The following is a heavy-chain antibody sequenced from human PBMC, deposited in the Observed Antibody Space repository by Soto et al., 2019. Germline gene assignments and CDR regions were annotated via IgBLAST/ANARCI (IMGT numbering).Heavy chain of an antibody. Sequence: GGSLRLSCAASGFIFSNYDMHWVRQAPGKGREWVALVWHDGSHRYYADSVNGRFTISRDNSENTLYLQMSSLRAEDTAVYYCAKRGHYFFDYWGQGTLVTVSS. V-gene: IGHV3-33*06. CDR3: AKRGHYFFDY. D-gene: IGHD3-3*01. CDR2: VWHDGSHR. CDR1: GFIFSNYD. J-gene: IGHJ4*01.